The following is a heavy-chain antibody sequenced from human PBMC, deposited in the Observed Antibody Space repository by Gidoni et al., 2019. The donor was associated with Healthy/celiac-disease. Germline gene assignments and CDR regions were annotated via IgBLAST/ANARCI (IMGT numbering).Heavy chain of an antibody. CDR1: GLPFSSYG. D-gene: IGHD6-19*01. CDR2: ISYDGSNK. Sequence: QVQLVESGGGVVQPGRSLRLSCAASGLPFSSYGMHWVRQAPGKGLEWVAVISYDGSNKYYADSVKGRFTISRDNSKNTLYLQMNSLRAEDTAVYYCANYPTYSSGWYEYFQHWGQGTLVTVSS. V-gene: IGHV3-30*18. CDR3: ANYPTYSSGWYEYFQH. J-gene: IGHJ1*01.